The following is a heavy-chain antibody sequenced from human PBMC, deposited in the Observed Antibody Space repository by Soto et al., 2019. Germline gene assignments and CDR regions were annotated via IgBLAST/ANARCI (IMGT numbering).Heavy chain of an antibody. D-gene: IGHD1-26*01. CDR1: GGTFSSYA. Sequence: QVQLVQSGAEVKKPGSSVKVSCKASGGTFSSYAISWVRQAPGQGLEWMGGIIPIFGTANYAQKFQGRVTITADESTSTADMELSSLRSEDTAVDYGARISRTTNRGSYWDYWGQGTLVTVSS. CDR3: ARISRTTNRGSYWDY. J-gene: IGHJ4*02. CDR2: IIPIFGTA. V-gene: IGHV1-69*01.